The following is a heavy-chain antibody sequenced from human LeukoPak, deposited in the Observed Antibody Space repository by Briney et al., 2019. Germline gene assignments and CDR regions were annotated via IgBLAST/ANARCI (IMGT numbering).Heavy chain of an antibody. CDR2: INPNSGGT. Sequence: GASVKVSCKASGYTFTGYYMHWVRQAPGQGLEWMGWINPNSGGTNYAQKFQGRVTMTRDTSISTAYMELSRLRSDDTAVCYCTRYCSGGSCYTRAHYFDYWGQGTLVTVSS. V-gene: IGHV1-2*02. J-gene: IGHJ4*02. D-gene: IGHD2-15*01. CDR1: GYTFTGYY. CDR3: TRYCSGGSCYTRAHYFDY.